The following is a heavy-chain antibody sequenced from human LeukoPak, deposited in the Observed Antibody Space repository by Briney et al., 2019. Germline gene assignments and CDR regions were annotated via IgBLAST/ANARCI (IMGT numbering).Heavy chain of an antibody. CDR1: GFTFSSYA. V-gene: IGHV3-64*01. CDR3: ARAGIQLWYFDY. D-gene: IGHD5-18*01. CDR2: ISSNGGST. J-gene: IGHJ4*02. Sequence: GGSLRLSCAASGFTFSSYAMHWVRQAPGKGLEYVSAISSNGGSTYYANSVKGRFTISRDNSKNTLYLQMGSLRAEDMAVYYCARAGIQLWYFDYWGQGTLVTVSS.